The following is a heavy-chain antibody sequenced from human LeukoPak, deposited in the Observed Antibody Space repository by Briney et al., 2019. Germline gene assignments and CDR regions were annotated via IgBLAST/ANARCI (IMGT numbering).Heavy chain of an antibody. CDR1: GFTLNIYA. D-gene: IGHD3-9*01. J-gene: IGHJ4*02. Sequence: PGGSLRLSRAASGFTLNIYAMSWVPQAPGKGLEGGSAISCSGGSTYYADSVKGRFTFSRDNSKNTLYLQMNSLRAEDTAVYYCAKDPVGNYDILTGYWRAFDYWGQGTLVTVSS. CDR3: AKDPVGNYDILTGYWRAFDY. V-gene: IGHV3-23*01. CDR2: ISCSGGST.